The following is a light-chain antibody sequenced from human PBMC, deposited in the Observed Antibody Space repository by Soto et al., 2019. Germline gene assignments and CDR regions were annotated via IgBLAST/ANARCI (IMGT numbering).Light chain of an antibody. CDR2: KAS. CDR1: QSITSW. Sequence: DIPMTQSPSTLSASVGDRVTITCRARQSITSWLAWYQQKPGKAPKLLIYKASSLESGVPSRFSGSGSGTEFTLTISSLQPADFATYYCQQYNNYSGTFGQGTKLEIK. J-gene: IGKJ2*01. V-gene: IGKV1-5*03. CDR3: QQYNNYSGT.